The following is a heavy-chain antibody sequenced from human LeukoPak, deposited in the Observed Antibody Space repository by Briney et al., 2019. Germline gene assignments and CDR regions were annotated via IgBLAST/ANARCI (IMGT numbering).Heavy chain of an antibody. J-gene: IGHJ4*02. D-gene: IGHD5-24*01. Sequence: GGSLRLSCAASGFTFSSYNMNWARQAPGKGLEWVSSISSSGSYMYYADSVRGRFTISRDNAKNSLYLRMNSLRAEDTAVYYCARDHFRSDGYSNYFDSWGQGTLVTVSS. CDR1: GFTFSSYN. CDR2: ISSSGSYM. V-gene: IGHV3-21*01. CDR3: ARDHFRSDGYSNYFDS.